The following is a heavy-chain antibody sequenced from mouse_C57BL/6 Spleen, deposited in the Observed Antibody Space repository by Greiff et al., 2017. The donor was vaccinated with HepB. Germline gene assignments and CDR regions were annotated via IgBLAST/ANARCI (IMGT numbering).Heavy chain of an antibody. V-gene: IGHV1-69*01. J-gene: IGHJ2*01. Sequence: QVQLQHPGAELVMPGASVKLSCKASGYTFTSYWMHWVKQRPGQGLEWIGEIDPSDSYTTYNQKFKGKSTLTVDKSSSTAYVQLSSLTSEDSAGYYCARGFFHYFDYWGQGTTLTVSS. CDR3: ARGFFHYFDY. CDR1: GYTFTSYW. CDR2: IDPSDSYT.